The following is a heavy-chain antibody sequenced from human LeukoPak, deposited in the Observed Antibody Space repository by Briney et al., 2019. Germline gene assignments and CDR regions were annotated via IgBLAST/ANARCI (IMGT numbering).Heavy chain of an antibody. D-gene: IGHD2-8*01. CDR2: INPKSGDT. V-gene: IGHV1-2*02. CDR1: GYSFTGYY. Sequence: ASVNDSFMASGYSFTGYYLHWVRQAPGQGLEWMGWINPKSGDTNYAEKFQDRVTLTRDTSISTAYMELTNLRSDDTAVYYCARPNDECYMCFDPCGWGTVVTVSS. J-gene: IGHJ5*02. CDR3: ARPNDECYMCFDP.